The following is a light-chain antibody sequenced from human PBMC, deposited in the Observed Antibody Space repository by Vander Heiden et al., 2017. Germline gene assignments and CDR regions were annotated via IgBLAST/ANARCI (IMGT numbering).Light chain of an antibody. CDR1: QSLLQTNGYSH. J-gene: IGKJ1*01. CDR3: MQARHTPWT. CDR2: WGS. Sequence: DIVMTQSPLSLPVTPGESASISCRSSQSLLQTNGYSHLAWYLQKPGQSPQLLISWGSIRASGVPDRFTGSASGTDFILKISRVEAEDAGVYFCMQARHTPWTFGQGTKVEIK. V-gene: IGKV2-28*01.